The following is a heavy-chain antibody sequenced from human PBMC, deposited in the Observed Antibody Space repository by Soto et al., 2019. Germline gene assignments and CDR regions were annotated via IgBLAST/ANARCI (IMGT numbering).Heavy chain of an antibody. J-gene: IGHJ4*02. CDR3: AKEVTSCCYPGFDS. CDR2: ISGSGKDK. CDR1: GFPFSGYA. D-gene: IGHD2-21*01. Sequence: GGSLRLSCVASGFPFSGYAMAWVRQAPGKGLECISGISGSGKDKHYAESVKGRFTISRDNSKKTVYLQMDSLKAEDTALYYCAKEVTSCCYPGFDSWGQGTLVTVSS. V-gene: IGHV3-23*01.